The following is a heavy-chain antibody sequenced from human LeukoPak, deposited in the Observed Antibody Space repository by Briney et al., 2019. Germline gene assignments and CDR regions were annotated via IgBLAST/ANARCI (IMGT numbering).Heavy chain of an antibody. J-gene: IGHJ4*02. CDR1: GYTFTSYG. D-gene: IGHD6-19*01. Sequence: ASVKVFCKASGYTFTSYGISWVRQAPGQGLEWMGWISAYNGHTNYAQKLQGRVTMTTDTSTSTAYMELRSLGSDDTAVYFCARDKDLGAVAGTFDYWGQGTLVTVSS. V-gene: IGHV1-18*01. CDR3: ARDKDLGAVAGTFDY. CDR2: ISAYNGHT.